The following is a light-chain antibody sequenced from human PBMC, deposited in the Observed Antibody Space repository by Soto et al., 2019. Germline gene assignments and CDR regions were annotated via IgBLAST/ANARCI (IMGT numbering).Light chain of an antibody. Sequence: EIVLTQSPGTLSLSPGERATLSCRASRSVNTKYLAWYQQKPGQAPRLLISGVSSRATGIPDRLSGSGSGTDFILTISRVEPEDFAVYYCQQYGSSPLTFGPGTKVDIK. J-gene: IGKJ3*01. CDR3: QQYGSSPLT. CDR1: RSVNTKY. CDR2: GVS. V-gene: IGKV3-20*01.